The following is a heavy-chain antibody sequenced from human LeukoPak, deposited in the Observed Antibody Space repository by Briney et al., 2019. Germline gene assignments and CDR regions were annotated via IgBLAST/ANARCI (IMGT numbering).Heavy chain of an antibody. V-gene: IGHV3-33*01. J-gene: IGHJ4*02. CDR1: GFTFSSYG. D-gene: IGHD3-22*01. Sequence: AGSLRLSCAASGFTFSSYGMHWVRQAPGKGLEWVAVIWYDGSNKYYADSVKGRLTISRDNSKNTLYLQMNSLRAEDTAVYYCARGNYDSSGSLDYWGQGTLVTVSS. CDR2: IWYDGSNK. CDR3: ARGNYDSSGSLDY.